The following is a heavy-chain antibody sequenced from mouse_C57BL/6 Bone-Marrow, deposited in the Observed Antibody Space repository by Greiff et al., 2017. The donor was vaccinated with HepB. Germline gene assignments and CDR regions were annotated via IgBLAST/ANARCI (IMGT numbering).Heavy chain of an antibody. CDR1: GFNIKDDY. CDR2: IDPENGDT. Sequence: VQLQQSGAELVRPGASVKLSCTASGFNIKDDYMHWVKQRPEQGLEWIGWIDPENGDTEYASKFQGKATITADTSSNTAYLQLSSLTSEDTAVYYCTTPHSDAMDYWGQGTSVTVSS. J-gene: IGHJ4*01. V-gene: IGHV14-4*01. CDR3: TTPHSDAMDY.